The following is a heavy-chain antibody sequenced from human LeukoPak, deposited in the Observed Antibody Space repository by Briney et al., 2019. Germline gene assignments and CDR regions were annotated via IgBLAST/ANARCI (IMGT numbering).Heavy chain of an antibody. D-gene: IGHD3-10*01. Sequence: GGSLRLSCAASGFTFSNYAMSWVRQAPGKGLEWVSVFYTRGDTYHADSVKGRFTISRDTSKNTVDLQMNGLRADDTAVYYCARGSGMAFDYWGRGTLVTVSS. CDR1: GFTFSNYA. CDR3: ARGSGMAFDY. V-gene: IGHV3-23*03. CDR2: FYTRGDT. J-gene: IGHJ4*02.